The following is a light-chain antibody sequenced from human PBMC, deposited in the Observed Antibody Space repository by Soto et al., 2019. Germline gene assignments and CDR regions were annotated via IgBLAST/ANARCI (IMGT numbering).Light chain of an antibody. CDR2: GAS. V-gene: IGKV3-15*01. Sequence: EIVMTQSPATLSVSPGERATLSCRASQSVRSSLAWYQQRPGQAPRLLIYGASTRASGIPARFSGSGSGTEFTLPISSLQSEDFAVYYCQQYYNWPMYTFGLGTKLEI. CDR3: QQYYNWPMYT. J-gene: IGKJ2*01. CDR1: QSVRSS.